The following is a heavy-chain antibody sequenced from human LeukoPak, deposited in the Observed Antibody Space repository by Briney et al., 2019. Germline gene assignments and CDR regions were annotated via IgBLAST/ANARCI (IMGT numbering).Heavy chain of an antibody. J-gene: IGHJ6*03. CDR2: INHSGST. CDR3: ARRVGYCGGDCYSSYYYYYYMDV. D-gene: IGHD2-21*02. CDR1: GGSFSGYY. V-gene: IGHV4-34*01. Sequence: SETLSLTCAVYGGSFSGYYWSWIRQPPGKGLEWIGGINHSGSTNYNPSLKSRVTISVDTSKNQFSLKLSSVTAADTAVSYCARRVGYCGGDCYSSYYYYYYMDVWGKGTTVTISS.